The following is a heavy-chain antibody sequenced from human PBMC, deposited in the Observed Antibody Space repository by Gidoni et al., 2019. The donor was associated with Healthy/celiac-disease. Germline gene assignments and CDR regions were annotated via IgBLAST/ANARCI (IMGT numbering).Heavy chain of an antibody. CDR3: ATDHQGRSSPRFFAF. D-gene: IGHD6-6*01. Sequence: EVQLVESGGGLVQPGGSLRLSCSACGFTLRNHVMNWVRQAPGKGLEWVSSISTSGGRTYYADSVRGRYTVSRDNSKNTLYLQMTSLRSEDTAVFYCATDHQGRSSPRFFAFWGQGTLVTVSS. CDR2: ISTSGGRT. V-gene: IGHV3-23*04. J-gene: IGHJ4*02. CDR1: GFTLRNHV.